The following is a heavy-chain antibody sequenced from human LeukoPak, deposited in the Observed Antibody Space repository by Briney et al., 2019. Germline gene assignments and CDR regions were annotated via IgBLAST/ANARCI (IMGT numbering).Heavy chain of an antibody. CDR2: MNPKSGNT. D-gene: IGHD3-10*01. V-gene: IGHV1-8*02. Sequence: ASAKVSCKASGYTFSSDDINWVRRAPGQGLEWMGWMNPKSGNTGYAQKFLGRVTMTRNTSISTAYMELSRLRSEDTAVYYCARGRVFPGVAPRQVWFDPWGQGTPVTVSS. CDR1: GYTFSSDD. CDR3: ARGRVFPGVAPRQVWFDP. J-gene: IGHJ5*02.